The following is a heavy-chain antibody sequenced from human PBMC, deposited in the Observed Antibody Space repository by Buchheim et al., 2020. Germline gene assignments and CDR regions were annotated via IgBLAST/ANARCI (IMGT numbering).Heavy chain of an antibody. V-gene: IGHV3-23*01. D-gene: IGHD5-18*01. CDR2: ISGSGGST. J-gene: IGHJ4*02. CDR1: GFTFSSYA. CDR3: AKVLLLWIQLWEYYFDY. Sequence: EVQLLESGGGLVQPGGSLRLSCAASGFTFSSYAMSWVRQAPGKGLEWVSAISGSGGSTYYADSVKGRFTISRDNSKNTLYLQMKRLRAEDTAVYYCAKVLLLWIQLWEYYFDYWGQGTL.